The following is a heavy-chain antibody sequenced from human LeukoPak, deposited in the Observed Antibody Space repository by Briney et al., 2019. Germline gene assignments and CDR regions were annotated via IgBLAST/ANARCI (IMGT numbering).Heavy chain of an antibody. CDR1: GFTFSSYE. CDR2: ISSSGSTI. Sequence: GGSLRLSCAASGFTFSSYEMNWVRQAPGKGLEWVSYISSSGSTIYYADSVKGRFTISRDNAKNSLYLQMNSLRAEDTAVYYCARESFGELSTPFYYYGMDVWGQGTTVTVSS. V-gene: IGHV3-48*03. J-gene: IGHJ6*02. D-gene: IGHD3-10*01. CDR3: ARESFGELSTPFYYYGMDV.